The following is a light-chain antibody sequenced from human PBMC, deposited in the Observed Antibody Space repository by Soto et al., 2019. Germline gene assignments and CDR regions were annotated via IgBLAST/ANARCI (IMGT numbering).Light chain of an antibody. CDR3: QQDNSIPLT. CDR2: KAS. J-gene: IGKJ4*01. Sequence: DIQMTQSPSTLSASVGDRVTITCRASQSISSWLAWYQQKPGKAPKLLIYKASTLESGVPSRFGGSGSRTEFTLTISSLQPDDFATYSCQQDNSIPLTFGGGTKVEIK. V-gene: IGKV1-5*03. CDR1: QSISSW.